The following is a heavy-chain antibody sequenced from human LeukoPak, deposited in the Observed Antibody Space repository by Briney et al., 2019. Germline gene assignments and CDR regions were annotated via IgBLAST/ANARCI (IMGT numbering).Heavy chain of an antibody. CDR3: AKAFAVRDFDWLPDAIDY. CDR2: ISGSGGST. D-gene: IGHD3-9*01. V-gene: IGHV3-23*01. Sequence: GGSLRLSCAASGSTFSSYAMSWVRQAPGKGLEWVSAISGSGGSTYYADSVKGRFTISRDNSKNTLYLQMNSLRAEDTAVYYCAKAFAVRDFDWLPDAIDYWGQGTLVTVSS. J-gene: IGHJ4*02. CDR1: GSTFSSYA.